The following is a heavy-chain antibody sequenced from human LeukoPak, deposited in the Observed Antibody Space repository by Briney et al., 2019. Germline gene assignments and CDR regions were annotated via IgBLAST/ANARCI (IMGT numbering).Heavy chain of an antibody. V-gene: IGHV4-59*01. Sequence: PSETLSLTCTVSGGSISSYYWSWIRQPPGKGLEWIGYIYYSGSTNYNPSLKSRVTISVDTSKNQFSLKLSSVTAADTAVYYCARGITMVRGVIYTTWFDPWGQGTLVTVSS. CDR2: IYYSGST. J-gene: IGHJ5*02. CDR3: ARGITMVRGVIYTTWFDP. D-gene: IGHD3-10*01. CDR1: GGSISSYY.